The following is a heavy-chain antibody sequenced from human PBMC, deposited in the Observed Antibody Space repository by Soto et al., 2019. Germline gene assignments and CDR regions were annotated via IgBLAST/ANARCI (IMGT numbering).Heavy chain of an antibody. CDR2: IYWSGDE. J-gene: IGHJ3*02. Sequence: QGTLKESGPTLVKPTQTLSLTCSFSGFSLSTSGVGVGLIRQPPGKALEWLAHIYWSGDEQYRPSLKSRLSITKDTTKKQVVLTMNNMDPVDTATYYYARGLSARPVYAFDISGQGTMVSVSS. CDR1: GFSLSTSGVG. D-gene: IGHD6-6*01. V-gene: IGHV2-5*01. CDR3: ARGLSARPVYAFDI.